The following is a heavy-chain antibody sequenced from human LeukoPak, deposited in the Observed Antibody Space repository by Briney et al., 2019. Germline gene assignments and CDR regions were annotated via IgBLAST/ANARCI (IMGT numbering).Heavy chain of an antibody. V-gene: IGHV3-7*01. CDR2: IKQDGSEK. J-gene: IGHJ4*02. D-gene: IGHD2-2*01. CDR3: AKDCPHLAYRSSTSCYERGVDY. CDR1: GFTFSSYW. Sequence: GGSLRLPYAASGFTFSSYWMSWVRQAPGKGLEWVANIKQDGSEKYYVDSVKGRFTISRDNAKNSLYLQMNSPRAEDTAVYYCAKDCPHLAYRSSTSCYERGVDYWGQGTLVTVSS.